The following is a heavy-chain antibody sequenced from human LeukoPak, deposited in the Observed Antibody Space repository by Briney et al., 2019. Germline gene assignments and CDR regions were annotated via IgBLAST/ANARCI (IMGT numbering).Heavy chain of an antibody. CDR2: IYSGGST. CDR3: ARGQFYYGSGTFYPMDS. Sequence: GGSLRLSCAASRFTVSNNYIAWVRQAPGKGLEWVSVIYSGGSTYYADSVKGRFSLSRDNSKNTLYLQMNSLTDEDTAVYHCARGQFYYGSGTFYPMDSWGQGTLVTVSS. J-gene: IGHJ4*02. D-gene: IGHD3-10*01. CDR1: RFTVSNNY. V-gene: IGHV3-66*01.